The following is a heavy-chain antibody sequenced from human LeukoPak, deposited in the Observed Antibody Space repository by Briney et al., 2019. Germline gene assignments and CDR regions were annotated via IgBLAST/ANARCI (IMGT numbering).Heavy chain of an antibody. D-gene: IGHD1-26*01. Sequence: SETLSLTCTVSGGSISSSSYDWGWIRQPPGKGVEWIGSIYYSGSTYYNPSLKSRVTISVDTSKNQFSLKLSSVTAADTSVYYCARQKSGSYGLFDYWGQGTLVTVSS. CDR1: GGSISSSSYD. CDR3: ARQKSGSYGLFDY. V-gene: IGHV4-39*01. CDR2: IYYSGST. J-gene: IGHJ4*02.